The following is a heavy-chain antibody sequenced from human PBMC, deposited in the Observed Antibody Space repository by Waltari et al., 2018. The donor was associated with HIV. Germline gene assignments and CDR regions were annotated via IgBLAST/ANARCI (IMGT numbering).Heavy chain of an antibody. CDR3: AKDLNMFYHGSGFDY. CDR2: SSSDGSGA. D-gene: IGHD3-10*01. CDR1: GFSLSRYW. J-gene: IGHJ4*02. V-gene: IGHV3-74*01. Sequence: EVQLVESGGGSVQPGGSLRLSCAASGFSLSRYWMHWVRQAPGKVLVLVSRSSSDGSGASYADSVKGRFTISRDTSKNTMFLQMDRLKVGDRGIYHCAKDLNMFYHGSGFDYWGPGTAVSVS.